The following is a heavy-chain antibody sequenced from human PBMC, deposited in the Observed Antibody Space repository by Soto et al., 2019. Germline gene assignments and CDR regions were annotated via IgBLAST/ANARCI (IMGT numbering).Heavy chain of an antibody. Sequence: QVQLVQSGAEVKKPGSSVKVSCKASGGTFSSYAISWVRQAPGQGLEWMGGIIRIFGTANYAQEFQGRVTITADESTSTAYMELSSLRSEDTAVYYCARNGYCVSTSCYSDYYSGMDVWGQGTTVTVSS. CDR2: IIRIFGTA. D-gene: IGHD2-2*02. CDR3: ARNGYCVSTSCYSDYYSGMDV. V-gene: IGHV1-69*12. CDR1: GGTFSSYA. J-gene: IGHJ6*02.